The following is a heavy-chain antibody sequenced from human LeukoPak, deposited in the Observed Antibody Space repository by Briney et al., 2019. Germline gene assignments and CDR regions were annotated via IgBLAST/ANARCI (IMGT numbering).Heavy chain of an antibody. Sequence: GGSLRLSCAASGFTFSSYAMHWVRQAPGKGLEWVAVISYDGSNKYYADSVKGRFTISRDNSKNTLYLQMNSLRAEDTAVYYCAKSYYDSSGYRRGFDIWGQGTMVTVSS. CDR1: GFTFSSYA. V-gene: IGHV3-30-3*02. D-gene: IGHD3-22*01. CDR3: AKSYYDSSGYRRGFDI. CDR2: ISYDGSNK. J-gene: IGHJ3*02.